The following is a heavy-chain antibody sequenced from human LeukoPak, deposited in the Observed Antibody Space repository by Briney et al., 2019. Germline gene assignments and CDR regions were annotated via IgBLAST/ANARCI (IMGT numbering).Heavy chain of an antibody. Sequence: SETLSLTCTVSGYSISSGYYWGWIRQPPGKGLEWIGSIYHSGSTYYNPSLKSRVTISVDTSKNQFSLKLSSVTAADTAVYYCARASPPYSSSDYHFDYWGQGTLVTVSS. V-gene: IGHV4-38-2*02. CDR3: ARASPPYSSSDYHFDY. CDR1: GYSISSGYY. D-gene: IGHD6-6*01. CDR2: IYHSGST. J-gene: IGHJ4*02.